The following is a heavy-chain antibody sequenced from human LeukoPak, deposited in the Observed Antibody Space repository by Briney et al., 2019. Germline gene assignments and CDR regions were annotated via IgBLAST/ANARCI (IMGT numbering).Heavy chain of an antibody. CDR1: GGSISSSSYY. D-gene: IGHD2-15*01. V-gene: IGHV4-39*07. J-gene: IGHJ4*02. CDR2: IYYSGST. CDR3: ARAGRVVAASGGAYYFDY. Sequence: PSETLSLTCTVSGGSISSSSYYWGWIRQPPGKGLEWIGSIYYSGSTYYNPSLKSRVTISVDTSKNQFSLKLSSVTAADTAVYYCARAGRVVAASGGAYYFDYWGQGTLVTVSS.